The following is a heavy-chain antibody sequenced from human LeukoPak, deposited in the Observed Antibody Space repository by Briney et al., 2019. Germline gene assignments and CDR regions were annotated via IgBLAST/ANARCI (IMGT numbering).Heavy chain of an antibody. V-gene: IGHV1-69*13. J-gene: IGHJ4*03. CDR3: ARGRRLYSTSSGYDD. D-gene: IGHD6-6*01. CDR2: IIPIFGTP. Sequence: SVTVSCTASGDTFNGYIYTWARQAPGQGPEYMGGIIPIFGTPNYAQKIQRRAGITAAESTYTAYMELSSLRSGDTAVYYCARGRRLYSTSSGYDDWGHGEPFSVSS. CDR1: GDTFNGYI.